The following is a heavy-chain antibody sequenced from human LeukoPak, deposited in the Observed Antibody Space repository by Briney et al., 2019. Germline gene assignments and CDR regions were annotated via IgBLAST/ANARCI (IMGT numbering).Heavy chain of an antibody. Sequence: ASVKVSCKVSGYTLNDLSMHWVRQAPGKGLEWMGGFDSEDAETRYAQKFQGRVTMTEDTSPDTAYMELSSLRSEDTAVYYCVTLTGDWGQGTLVIVSS. CDR3: VTLTGD. V-gene: IGHV1-24*01. CDR2: FDSEDAET. J-gene: IGHJ4*02. CDR1: GYTLNDLS. D-gene: IGHD1-14*01.